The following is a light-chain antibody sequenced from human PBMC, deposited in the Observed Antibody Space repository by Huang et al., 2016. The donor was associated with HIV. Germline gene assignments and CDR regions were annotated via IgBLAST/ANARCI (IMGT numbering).Light chain of an antibody. J-gene: IGKJ3*01. V-gene: IGKV3-11*01. CDR2: DTF. CDR3: QLRNTWRVPT. Sequence: EIVVTQSPATLSLSPGVRATLSCRTSQSVSSNLAWYQQGPGQPPRLLICDTFKRAIGVPARGSGSGSWTDFALTISSLEPEDFAIYYCQLRNTWRVPTFGPGTRVDVK. CDR1: QSVSSN.